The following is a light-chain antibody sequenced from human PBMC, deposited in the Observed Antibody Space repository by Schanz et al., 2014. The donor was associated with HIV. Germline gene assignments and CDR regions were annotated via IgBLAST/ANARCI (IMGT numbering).Light chain of an antibody. CDR1: SSNIGNNY. CDR2: DNN. CDR3: GTWDSSLSAGYVI. Sequence: QSVLTQPPSVSAAPGQKVTISCSGSSSNIGNNYVSWYQQFPGTAPKLLIYDNNKRPSGIPDRFSGSKSGTSATLGITGLQTGDEADYYCGTWDSSLSAGYVIFGGGTKLTV. V-gene: IGLV1-51*01. J-gene: IGLJ2*01.